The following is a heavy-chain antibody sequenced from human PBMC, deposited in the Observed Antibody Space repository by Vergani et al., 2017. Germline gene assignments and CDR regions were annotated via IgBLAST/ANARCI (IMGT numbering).Heavy chain of an antibody. CDR1: GGSISSSSYY. D-gene: IGHD3/OR15-3a*01. V-gene: IGHV4-39*02. CDR2: IYYSGST. J-gene: IGHJ4*02. Sequence: QLQLQESGPGLVKPSETLSLTCTVSGGSISSSSYYWGWIRQPPGKGLEWIGSIYYSGSTYYNPSLKSRVTISVDTSKNQFSLKLSSVTAADTAVYYCAKDGTWAAVLGLGWYYFDYWGQGTLVTVSS. CDR3: AKDGTWAAVLGLGWYYFDY.